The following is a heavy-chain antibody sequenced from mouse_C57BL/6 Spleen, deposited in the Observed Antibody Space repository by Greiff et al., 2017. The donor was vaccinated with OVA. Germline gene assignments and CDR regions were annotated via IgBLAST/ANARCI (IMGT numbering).Heavy chain of an antibody. CDR2: LYPGDGDT. V-gene: IGHV1-82*01. Sequence: VTLQPSGPELVKPGASVKISCTASGYAFSSSWMTWVKQRPGKGLEWIGRLYPGDGDTNYDGKVQGTATLTADKASSTAYMQLSSLTSEDSAVYFCARRGGRGYMDYWGQGTSVTVSS. CDR1: GYAFSSSW. J-gene: IGHJ4*01. CDR3: ARRGGRGYMDY.